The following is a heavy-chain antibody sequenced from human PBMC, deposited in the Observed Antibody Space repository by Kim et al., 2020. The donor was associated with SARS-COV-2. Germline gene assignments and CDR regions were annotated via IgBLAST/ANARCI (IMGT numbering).Heavy chain of an antibody. Sequence: YNPSHKSRVTISVDRSKNQFSLKLTSVTAADTAVYYCARHYYYDSSYFDYWGQGTLVTVSS. J-gene: IGHJ4*02. D-gene: IGHD3-22*01. CDR3: ARHYYYDSSYFDY. V-gene: IGHV4-39*01.